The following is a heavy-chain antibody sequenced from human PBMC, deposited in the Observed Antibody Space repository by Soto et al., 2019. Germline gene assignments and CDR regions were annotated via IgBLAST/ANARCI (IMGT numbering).Heavy chain of an antibody. V-gene: IGHV4-31*03. D-gene: IGHD4-17*01. CDR3: ARAEIYGDYVSWYFDL. CDR2: IYYSGST. CDR1: GGSITSDDYS. J-gene: IGHJ2*01. Sequence: QEQLQESGPGLVKSSQTMSLTCTDYGGSITSDDYSWSWIRQHPGKGLEWIGDIYYSGSTHYNPSLKSRLSISVDTSRSHFSLKLSSATAADTAVYYCARAEIYGDYVSWYFDLWGRGTLVTVSS.